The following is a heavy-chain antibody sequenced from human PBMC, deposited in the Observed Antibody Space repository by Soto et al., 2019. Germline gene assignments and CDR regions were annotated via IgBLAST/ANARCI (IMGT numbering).Heavy chain of an antibody. CDR1: GYTSTSYY. CDR3: ARPSYCSGGSCYPEYYYYGMDV. CDR2: INPSGGST. V-gene: IGHV1-46*01. J-gene: IGHJ6*02. D-gene: IGHD2-15*01. Sequence: ASVKVSCKASGYTSTSYYMHWVRQAPGQGLEWMGIINPSGGSTSYAQKFQGRVTMTRDTSTSTVYMELSSLRSEDTAVYYCARPSYCSGGSCYPEYYYYGMDVWGQGTTVTVSS.